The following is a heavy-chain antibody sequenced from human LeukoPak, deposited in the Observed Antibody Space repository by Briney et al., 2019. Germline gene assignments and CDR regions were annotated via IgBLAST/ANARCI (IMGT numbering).Heavy chain of an antibody. CDR3: ARHGDCGGDCYDY. CDR2: LYPGDADT. D-gene: IGHD2-21*01. Sequence: GEALQISSKGSGYSFTSYWIGWVRPLPGKGLEWRGTLYPGDADTRYSPSFQGQVTISADKSISTAYLQWSSLKASDTAMYYCARHGDCGGDCYDYWGQGTLVTVSS. CDR1: GYSFTSYW. V-gene: IGHV5-51*01. J-gene: IGHJ4*02.